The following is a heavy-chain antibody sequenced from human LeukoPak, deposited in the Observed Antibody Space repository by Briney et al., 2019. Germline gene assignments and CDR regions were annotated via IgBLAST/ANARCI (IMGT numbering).Heavy chain of an antibody. D-gene: IGHD2-15*01. CDR3: AKAPVTTCRGAFCYPFDY. J-gene: IGHJ4*02. CDR2: ISDTGNT. CDR1: GFTLSSYA. V-gene: IGHV3-23*01. Sequence: GGSLRLSCAASGFTLSSYAMSWVRQAPGKGLERVSAISDTGNTYHADSVKGRFTISRDSSKNTLFLQMNRLRPEDAAVYYCAKAPVTTCRGAFCYPFDYWGLGTLVTVSS.